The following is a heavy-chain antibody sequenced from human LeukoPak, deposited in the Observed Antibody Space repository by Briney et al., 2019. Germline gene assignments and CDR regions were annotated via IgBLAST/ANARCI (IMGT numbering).Heavy chain of an antibody. Sequence: SVKVSCKASGGTSSSYAISWVRQAPGQGLEWMGGIIPIFGTANYAQKFQGRVTITADESTSTAYMELSSLRSEDTAVYYCARDGGYSGYDYYFDYWGQGTLVTVSS. CDR3: ARDGGYSGYDYYFDY. CDR1: GGTSSSYA. D-gene: IGHD5-12*01. V-gene: IGHV1-69*13. J-gene: IGHJ4*02. CDR2: IIPIFGTA.